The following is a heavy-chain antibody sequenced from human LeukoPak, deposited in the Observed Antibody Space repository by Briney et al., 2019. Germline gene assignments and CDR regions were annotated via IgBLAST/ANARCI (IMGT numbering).Heavy chain of an antibody. J-gene: IGHJ4*02. D-gene: IGHD5-18*01. CDR2: IRYDGSNK. Sequence: GGSLRLSCAASGFAFSSYGMHWVRQAPGKGLEWVAFIRYDGSNKYYADSVKGRFTISRDNSKNTLYLQMNSLRAEDTAVYYCAKRIQSAMATGYWGQGTLVTVSS. CDR1: GFAFSSYG. CDR3: AKRIQSAMATGY. V-gene: IGHV3-30*02.